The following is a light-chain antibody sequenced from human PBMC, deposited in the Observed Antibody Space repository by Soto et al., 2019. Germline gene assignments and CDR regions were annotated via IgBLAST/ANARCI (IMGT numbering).Light chain of an antibody. CDR3: QQYNNWPRSIT. Sequence: EIVMTQSPATLSVSPGERATLSCRASQSVSSNLAWYQQKPGQAPRLLIYGASIRATGIPARFSGSGSGTEFTLTISSLQSEDFAVYYCQQYNNWPRSITFGQGTRLESK. J-gene: IGKJ5*01. V-gene: IGKV3D-15*01. CDR2: GAS. CDR1: QSVSSN.